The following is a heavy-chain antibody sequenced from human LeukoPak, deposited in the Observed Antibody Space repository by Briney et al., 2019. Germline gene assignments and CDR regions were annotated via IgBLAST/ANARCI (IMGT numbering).Heavy chain of an antibody. CDR3: AKDSPVATW. CDR1: GFTFSSPA. J-gene: IGHJ4*02. Sequence: GGSLRLSCAASGFTFSSPAMSWVRQTPGRGLEWVSSITPSGDGTYYAASVKGRFTISRDNSKNTLYLQMDSLRADDTAKYYCAKDSPVATWWGQGTLVTVSS. CDR2: ITPSGDGT. V-gene: IGHV3-23*01. D-gene: IGHD1-26*01.